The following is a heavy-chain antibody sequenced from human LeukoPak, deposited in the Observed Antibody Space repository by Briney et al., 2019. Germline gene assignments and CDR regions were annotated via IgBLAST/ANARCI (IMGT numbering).Heavy chain of an antibody. D-gene: IGHD3-3*01. Sequence: ASVKVSCKASGYTFTSYYMHWVRQAPGQGLEWMGIINPSGGSTSYAQKFQGRVTMTRDTSTSTVYMELSSLRSVDTAVYYCARESGALRFLEWLYTKPYNWFDPWGQGTLVTVSS. CDR3: ARESGALRFLEWLYTKPYNWFDP. CDR1: GYTFTSYY. V-gene: IGHV1-46*01. CDR2: INPSGGST. J-gene: IGHJ5*02.